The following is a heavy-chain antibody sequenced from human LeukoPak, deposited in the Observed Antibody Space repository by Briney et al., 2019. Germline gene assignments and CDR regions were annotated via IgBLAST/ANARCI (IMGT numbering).Heavy chain of an antibody. CDR2: ISWNSGIL. Sequence: PGRSLSLSCAASGFTFDDYAMHWVRQAPGKGLEWVSGISWNSGILGYADSVKGRFTISRDNAKNSLYLQMNSLRTEDTALYYCAKGGSSWKIDYWGQGSMVTVSS. CDR1: GFTFDDYA. CDR3: AKGGSSWKIDY. V-gene: IGHV3-9*01. J-gene: IGHJ4*02. D-gene: IGHD6-13*01.